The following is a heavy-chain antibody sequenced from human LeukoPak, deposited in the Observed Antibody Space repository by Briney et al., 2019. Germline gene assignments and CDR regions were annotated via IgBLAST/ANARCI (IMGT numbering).Heavy chain of an antibody. Sequence: GGSLRLSCAASGFTFNNYVMNWVRQAPGKGLEWVSVICANDGNTYYADAVKGRFTISRDNSKDTLYLQMDSLRAEDTAVYYCAKGSGSSCYSPCDYWGQGILVTVSS. CDR2: ICANDGNT. J-gene: IGHJ4*02. D-gene: IGHD2-15*01. V-gene: IGHV3-23*01. CDR3: AKGSGSSCYSPCDY. CDR1: GFTFNNYV.